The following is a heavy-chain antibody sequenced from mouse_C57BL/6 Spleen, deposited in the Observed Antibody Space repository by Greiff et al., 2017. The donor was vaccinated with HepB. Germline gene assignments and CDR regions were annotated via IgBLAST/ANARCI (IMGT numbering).Heavy chain of an antibody. CDR1: GYSITSGYY. CDR3: ARGGYDYMFAY. D-gene: IGHD2-4*01. J-gene: IGHJ3*01. Sequence: ESGPGLVKPSQSLSLTCSVTGYSITSGYYWNWIRQFPGNKLEWMGYISYDGSNNYNPSLKNRISITRDTSKNQFFLKLNSVTTEDTATYYCARGGYDYMFAYWGQGTLVTVSA. CDR2: ISYDGSN. V-gene: IGHV3-6*01.